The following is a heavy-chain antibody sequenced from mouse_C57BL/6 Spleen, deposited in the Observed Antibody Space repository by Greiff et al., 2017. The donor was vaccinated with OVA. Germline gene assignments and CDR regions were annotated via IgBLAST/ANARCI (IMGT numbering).Heavy chain of an antibody. V-gene: IGHV5-6*02. CDR3: ARQGYGSIDPVSMDY. J-gene: IGHJ4*01. CDR2: ISSGGSYT. CDR1: GFTFSSYG. D-gene: IGHD1-1*01. Sequence: DVKLVESGGDLVKPGGSLKLSCAASGFTFSSYGMSWVRQTPDKRLEWVATISSGGSYTYYPDSVKGRFTISRDNAKNTLYLQMSSLKSEDTAMYYCARQGYGSIDPVSMDYWGQGTSVTVSS.